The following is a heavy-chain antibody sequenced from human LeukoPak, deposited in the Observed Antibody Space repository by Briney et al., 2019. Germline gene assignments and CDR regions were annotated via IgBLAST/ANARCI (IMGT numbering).Heavy chain of an antibody. Sequence: PGGSLILSCAASGFTFSTYAMTWVRHAPGKRLEWVSSIIGSGATTYYADSVKGRFTISRDNSTNTLYLQMHSLRAEGTAVYYCAKDLYSSGWGGMSYWGEGTLVTVSS. J-gene: IGHJ4*02. D-gene: IGHD6-19*01. CDR1: GFTFSTYA. CDR2: IIGSGATT. CDR3: AKDLYSSGWGGMSY. V-gene: IGHV3-23*01.